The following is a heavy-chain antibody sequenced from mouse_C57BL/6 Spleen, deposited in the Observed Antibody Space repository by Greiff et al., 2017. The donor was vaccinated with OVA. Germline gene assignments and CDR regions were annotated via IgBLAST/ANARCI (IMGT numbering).Heavy chain of an antibody. D-gene: IGHD1-1*01. J-gene: IGHJ2*01. Sequence: LVESGAELVKPGASVKISCKASGYAFSSYWMNWVKQRPGKGLEWIGQIYPGDGDTNYNGKFKGKATLTADKSSSTAYMQLSSLTSEDSAVYFCARDPYYYGSSYGGVSFDYWGQGTTLTVSS. CDR3: ARDPYYYGSSYGGVSFDY. V-gene: IGHV1-80*01. CDR2: IYPGDGDT. CDR1: GYAFSSYW.